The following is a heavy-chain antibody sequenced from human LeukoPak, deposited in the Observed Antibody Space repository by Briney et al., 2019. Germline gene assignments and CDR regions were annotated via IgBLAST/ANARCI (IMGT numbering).Heavy chain of an antibody. J-gene: IGHJ4*02. CDR2: ISYDGSNK. CDR3: ARDYYDSGGYLAY. Sequence: GGSLRLSCAASGFTFSSYVMHWVRQAPGKGLEWVAVISYDGSNKYYADSVKGRFTISRDNSKNTLYLQMNSLRAEDTAVYYCARDYYDSGGYLAYWGQGTLVTVSS. V-gene: IGHV3-30-3*01. D-gene: IGHD3-22*01. CDR1: GFTFSSYV.